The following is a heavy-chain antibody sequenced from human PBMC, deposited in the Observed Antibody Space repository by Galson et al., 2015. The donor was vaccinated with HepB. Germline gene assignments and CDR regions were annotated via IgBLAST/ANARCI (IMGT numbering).Heavy chain of an antibody. D-gene: IGHD2-2*01. CDR2: IPYDGNNK. V-gene: IGHV3-30-3*01. CDR1: GFTFSSFA. CDR3: ARDRPVGGASGSKYTYYYYYYGMDV. Sequence: SLRLSCAASGFTFSSFAMHWVRQAPGKGLEWVAVIPYDGNNKYYADSVKGRFTISRDDSKNTLYLQMNSLSAEDAAVYYCARDRPVGGASGSKYTYYYYYYGMDVWGQGSTVTVSS. J-gene: IGHJ6*02.